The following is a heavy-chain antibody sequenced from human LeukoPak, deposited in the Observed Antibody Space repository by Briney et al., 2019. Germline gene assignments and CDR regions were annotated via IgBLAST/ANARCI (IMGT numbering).Heavy chain of an antibody. CDR3: AKPTLEYSSSSPFDY. Sequence: PGGSLRLSCAASGFTFDDYAMHWVRQAPGKGLEWVSGISWNSGSIGYADSVKGRFTISRDNAKNSLYLQMNSLRAEDTALYYCAKPTLEYSSSSPFDYWGQGTLVTVSS. CDR2: ISWNSGSI. D-gene: IGHD6-6*01. CDR1: GFTFDDYA. J-gene: IGHJ4*02. V-gene: IGHV3-9*01.